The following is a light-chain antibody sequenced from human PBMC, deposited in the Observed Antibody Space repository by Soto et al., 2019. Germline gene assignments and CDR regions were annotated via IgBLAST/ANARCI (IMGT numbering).Light chain of an antibody. CDR3: QQYNNSPT. CDR2: GAS. J-gene: IGKJ1*01. V-gene: IGKV3D-15*01. Sequence: EIVMTQSPATLSVSPGERATLSCRASQSVNSNLAWYQQIPGQAPRLLIYGASTRATGIPARFSGSGSGTEFTLTISSLQSEDFAVYSCQQYNNSPTFGLGTKV. CDR1: QSVNSN.